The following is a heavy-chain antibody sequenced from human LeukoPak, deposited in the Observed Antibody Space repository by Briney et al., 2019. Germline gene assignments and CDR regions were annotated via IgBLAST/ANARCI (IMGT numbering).Heavy chain of an antibody. J-gene: IGHJ6*02. Sequence: ASVKVSCKASGYTFTSYYMHWVRQAPGQGLEWMGWISAYNGNTNYAQKFQGRVTMTRNTSISTAYMELSSLRSEDTAVYYCARMWERMSGWAYYYYGMDVWGQGTTVTVSS. CDR1: GYTFTSYY. CDR3: ARMWERMSGWAYYYYGMDV. CDR2: ISAYNGNT. V-gene: IGHV1-8*02. D-gene: IGHD6-19*01.